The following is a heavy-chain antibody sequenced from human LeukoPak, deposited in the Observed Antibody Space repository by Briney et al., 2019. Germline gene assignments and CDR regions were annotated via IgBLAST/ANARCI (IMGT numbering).Heavy chain of an antibody. J-gene: IGHJ4*02. CDR2: IKQDGSKK. CDR3: ARGGPIYCSGDSCYPGDY. Sequence: GSLRLPCVASGFPFSSYWMTWVRQAPGKGLEWVANIKQDGSKKSYVDSVKGRFTISRGNAMNSLYLQMNSLRAEDTAVYYCARGGPIYCSGDSCYPGDYWGQGTLVTVSS. V-gene: IGHV3-7*01. CDR1: GFPFSSYW. D-gene: IGHD2-15*01.